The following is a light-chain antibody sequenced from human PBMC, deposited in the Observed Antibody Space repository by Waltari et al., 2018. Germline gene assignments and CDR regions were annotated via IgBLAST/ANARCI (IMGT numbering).Light chain of an antibody. CDR3: QQYYTYPRT. CDR1: QGISSY. Sequence: AIRMTQSPSSFSASTGDRVTITCRASQGISSYLAWYQQKPGRAPKLLMSAASTLHSGVPSRLTGSGSGTDFTLTINCLQSDDFATYYCQQYYTYPRTFGQGTKVEIK. CDR2: AAS. J-gene: IGKJ1*01. V-gene: IGKV1-8*01.